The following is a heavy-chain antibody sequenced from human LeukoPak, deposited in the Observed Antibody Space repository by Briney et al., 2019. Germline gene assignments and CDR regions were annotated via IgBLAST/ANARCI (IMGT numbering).Heavy chain of an antibody. V-gene: IGHV3-21*01. D-gene: IGHD3-10*01. CDR2: ISTGSTYI. CDR3: ARDLIVGATYYYAMDV. J-gene: IGHJ6*04. CDR1: GFTFSSYS. Sequence: GGSLRLSCAASGFTFSSYSMNWVRQAPGKGLEWVSSISTGSTYIYYADSLKGRFTISRDNAKNSLYLQMNSLRADDTAVYYCARDLIVGATYYYAMDVWGKGTTITVSS.